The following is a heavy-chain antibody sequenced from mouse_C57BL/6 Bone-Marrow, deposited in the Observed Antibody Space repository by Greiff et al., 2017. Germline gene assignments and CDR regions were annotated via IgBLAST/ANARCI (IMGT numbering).Heavy chain of an antibody. CDR3: ARFAY. CDR2: IDPSDSYI. Sequence: VQLQQPGAELVMPGASVKLSCKASGYTFTSYWMHWVKQRPGQGLEWIGEIDPSDSYINYNQKFKGKSTLTVDKSSSTAYMQLSSLTSEDSAVYYCARFAYWGQGTLVTVSA. J-gene: IGHJ3*01. CDR1: GYTFTSYW. V-gene: IGHV1-69*01.